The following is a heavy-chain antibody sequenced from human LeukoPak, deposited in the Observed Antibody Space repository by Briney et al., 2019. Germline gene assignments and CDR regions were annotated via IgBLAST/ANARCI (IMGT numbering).Heavy chain of an antibody. CDR1: GGSLSSYY. V-gene: IGHV4-59*08. J-gene: IGHJ4*02. CDR3: ARHIDNGWYAY. CDR2: ISYSGST. Sequence: SETLSLTCTVSGGSLSSYYWSWIRQPPGKGLEWIGYISYSGSTNYNPSLKSRVTMSVDRSRNQFSLKLNSVTAADTAVYYCARHIDNGWYAYWGQGTLVTVSS. D-gene: IGHD6-19*01.